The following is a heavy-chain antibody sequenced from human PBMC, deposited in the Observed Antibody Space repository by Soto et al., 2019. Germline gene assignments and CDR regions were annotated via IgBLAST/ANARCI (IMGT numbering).Heavy chain of an antibody. V-gene: IGHV3-30-3*01. CDR2: ISYDGSNK. Sequence: AGSLRLSCAASGLTSSSYAMHWVRQAPGKGLEWVAVISYDGSNKYYADAVKGRFTISRDNSKNTLYLQMNSLRAEDTAVYYCARDRADGYSHYWGQGTLVTVSS. D-gene: IGHD6-19*01. CDR1: GLTSSSYA. CDR3: ARDRADGYSHY. J-gene: IGHJ4*02.